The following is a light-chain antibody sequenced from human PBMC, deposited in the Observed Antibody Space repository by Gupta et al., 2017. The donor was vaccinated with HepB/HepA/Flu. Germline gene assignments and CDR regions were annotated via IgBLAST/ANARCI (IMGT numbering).Light chain of an antibody. CDR3: SSYTSNYLRV. J-gene: IGLJ3*02. CDR1: SSDVGGYDF. V-gene: IGLV2-14*03. CDR2: DVD. Sequence: QSALTQPASVSGSPGQSITISCTGTSSDVGGYDFVSWYQQHPGKAPKVIIYDVDSRPSVISDRVSGSKSGNTASLTISGLQADDEADYYCSSYTSNYLRVFGGGTRVSVL.